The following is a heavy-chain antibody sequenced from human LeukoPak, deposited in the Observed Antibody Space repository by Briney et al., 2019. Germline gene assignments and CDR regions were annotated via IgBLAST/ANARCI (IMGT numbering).Heavy chain of an antibody. CDR2: MYSGGST. Sequence: GGSLRLSCAASGFTFSDYYMSWIRQAPGKGLEWVSVMYSGGSTYYADSVKGRFTISRDNSKNTLYLQMNSLRAEDTAVYYCARVRDNWNDSPFDYWGQGTLVTVSS. J-gene: IGHJ4*02. CDR1: GFTFSDYY. D-gene: IGHD1-20*01. CDR3: ARVRDNWNDSPFDY. V-gene: IGHV3-53*01.